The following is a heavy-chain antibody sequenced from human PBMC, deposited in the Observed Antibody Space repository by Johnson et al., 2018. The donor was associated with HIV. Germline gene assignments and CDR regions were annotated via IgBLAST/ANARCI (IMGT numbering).Heavy chain of an antibody. CDR1: GFTFSGSA. CDR3: ARENYYDILNDAFDI. Sequence: VQLVESGGGLVQPGGSLKLSCAASGFTFSGSAMHWVRQAPGKGLEWVANIKQDGSEKYYVDSVKGRFTISRDNAKNSLYLQMNSLRAEDTALYYCARENYYDILNDAFDIWGQGTMVTVSS. CDR2: IKQDGSEK. D-gene: IGHD3-22*01. J-gene: IGHJ3*02. V-gene: IGHV3-7*03.